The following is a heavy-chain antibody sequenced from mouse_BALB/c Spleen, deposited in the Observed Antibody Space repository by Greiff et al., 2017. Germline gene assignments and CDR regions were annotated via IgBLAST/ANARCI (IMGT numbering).Heavy chain of an antibody. CDR2: INPGSGGT. CDR3: ARSLTGRGPYFDY. Sequence: VQLQQSGAELVRPGTSVKVSCKASGYAFTNYLIEWVKQRPGQGLEWIGVINPGSGGTNYNEKFKGKATLTADKSSSTAYMQLSSLTSDDSAVYFCARSLTGRGPYFDYWGQGITLTVSS. J-gene: IGHJ2*01. V-gene: IGHV1-54*01. D-gene: IGHD4-1*01. CDR1: GYAFTNYL.